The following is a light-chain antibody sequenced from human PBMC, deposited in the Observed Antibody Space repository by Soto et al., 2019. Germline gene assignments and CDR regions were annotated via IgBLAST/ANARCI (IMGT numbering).Light chain of an antibody. CDR3: QRRNNWPLFT. V-gene: IGKV3-11*01. CDR1: QTVGTY. CDR2: DAS. J-gene: IGKJ4*01. Sequence: EIVLTQSPATLSLSPGERATLSCRASQTVGTYLAWYQQKPGQAPRLLIYDASNRATGIPARFSGSGSGTDFTLTISSLEPEDFAVYYCQRRNNWPLFTFGGGTKVEIK.